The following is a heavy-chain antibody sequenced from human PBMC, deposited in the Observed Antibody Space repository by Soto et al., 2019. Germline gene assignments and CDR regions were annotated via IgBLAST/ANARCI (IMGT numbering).Heavy chain of an antibody. CDR2: IYYSGST. CDR1: GGSISSGDYY. D-gene: IGHD3-16*01. V-gene: IGHV4-61*08. J-gene: IGHJ5*02. CDR3: ARDGVNRRFDP. Sequence: SETLSLTCTVSGGSISSGDYYWSWIRQPPGKGLEWIGYIYYSGSTNYNPSLKSRVTISVDTSKNQFSLKLNSVTAADTAVYYCARDGVNRRFDPWGQGTLVTVSS.